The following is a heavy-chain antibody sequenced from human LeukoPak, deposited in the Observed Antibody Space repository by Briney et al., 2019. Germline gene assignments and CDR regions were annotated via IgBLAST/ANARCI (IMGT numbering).Heavy chain of an antibody. CDR2: ISNNGGYT. D-gene: IGHD3-22*01. CDR3: AKTPNYYDSSGYAIDY. V-gene: IGHV3-23*01. Sequence: PGGSLRLSCAASGFTFSSSAMSWVRQAPGKGLEWVSAISNNGGYTYYADSVKGRFTISRDNSKNTLYLQMNSLRAEDTAVYYCAKTPNYYDSSGYAIDYWGQGTLVTVSS. CDR1: GFTFSSSA. J-gene: IGHJ4*02.